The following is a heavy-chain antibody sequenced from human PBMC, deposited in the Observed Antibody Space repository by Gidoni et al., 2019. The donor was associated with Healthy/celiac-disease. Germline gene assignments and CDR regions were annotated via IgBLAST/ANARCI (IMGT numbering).Heavy chain of an antibody. CDR2: ISWDGGST. Sequence: EVQLVESGGVVVQPGGSLSLSCAASGFTFDDYAMHWVRQAPGKGLEWVSLISWDGGSTYYADSVKGRFTISRDNSKNSLYLQMNSLRAEDTALYYCAKDIGVAGTSSFDYWGQGTLVTVSS. CDR1: GFTFDDYA. V-gene: IGHV3-43D*03. CDR3: AKDIGVAGTSSFDY. D-gene: IGHD6-19*01. J-gene: IGHJ4*02.